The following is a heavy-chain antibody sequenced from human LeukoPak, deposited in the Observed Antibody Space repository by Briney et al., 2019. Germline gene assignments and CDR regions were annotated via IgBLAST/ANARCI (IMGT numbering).Heavy chain of an antibody. D-gene: IGHD1-26*01. CDR2: INPNSGGT. Sequence: ASVKVSCKSSGYTFIGYYIHWVRQAPGQGLEWMGWINPNSGGTNYAQKFQGRVTMTRDTSISTAYMELNNLRSDDTAVYYCARDEGGYSGTYYGYFDYWGQGNLVTVSS. CDR3: ARDEGGYSGTYYGYFDY. CDR1: GYTFIGYY. J-gene: IGHJ4*02. V-gene: IGHV1-2*02.